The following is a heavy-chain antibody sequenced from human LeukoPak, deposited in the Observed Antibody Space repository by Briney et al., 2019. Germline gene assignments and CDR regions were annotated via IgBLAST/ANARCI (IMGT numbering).Heavy chain of an antibody. CDR2: INFSGNS. V-gene: IGHV4-59*01. CDR3: ARRTYYDTLTGYKYWYFDL. J-gene: IGHJ2*01. CDR1: GGSLSSYY. Sequence: SETLSLTCTVPGGSLSSYYWSWVRQPPGKGLQWIGYINFSGNSDYNPPRQSRVTMSVDTSKNQFSLKLNSVTAADTAVYYCARRTYYDTLTGYKYWYFDLWGRGTLVTVSS. D-gene: IGHD3-9*01.